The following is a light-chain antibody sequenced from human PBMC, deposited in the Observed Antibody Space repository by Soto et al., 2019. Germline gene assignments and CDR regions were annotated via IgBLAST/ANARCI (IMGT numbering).Light chain of an antibody. CDR3: QQYSNLPLT. CDR1: QSGRSI. Sequence: ITLDPSRVLRLQGAGATLPCRARQSGRSILGWYQQKPGQAPSLLIYGASTRATGIPDRFSGSGSGTEFTLTINSLQSEDFAVYYCQQYSNLPLTFGGGTKVDI. CDR2: GAS. J-gene: IGKJ4*02. V-gene: IGKV3-15*01.